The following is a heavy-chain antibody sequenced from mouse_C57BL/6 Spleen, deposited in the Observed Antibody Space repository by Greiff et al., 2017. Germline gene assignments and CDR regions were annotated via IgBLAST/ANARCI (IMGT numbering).Heavy chain of an antibody. Sequence: VQLVESGPGLVAPSQSLSITCTASGFSLTSYGVHWVRQPPGKGLEWLGVIWSDGRTTYNSAHKYRLSISKDNSKSQVFLKMNSLQTDDTAMYYCARHLRPYYYAMDYWGQGTSVTVSS. J-gene: IGHJ4*01. CDR2: IWSDGRT. D-gene: IGHD6-1*01. CDR1: GFSLTSYG. CDR3: ARHLRPYYYAMDY. V-gene: IGHV2-6-1*01.